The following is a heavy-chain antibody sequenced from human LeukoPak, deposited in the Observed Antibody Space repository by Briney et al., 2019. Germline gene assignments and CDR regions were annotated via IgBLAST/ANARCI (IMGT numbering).Heavy chain of an antibody. CDR1: GFTFSSYT. CDR3: ATQNAFYCSGGSCYVLDPDAFDI. Sequence: GGSLRLSCAASGFTFSSYTISWVRQAAGKGLEWVSAISGRVGSTFYANSVKGWFTIARDNSKNTLYLQMNSLRAEDTALYYCATQNAFYCSGGSCYVLDPDAFDIWGQGTMVTVSS. D-gene: IGHD2-15*01. J-gene: IGHJ3*02. CDR2: ISGRVGST. V-gene: IGHV3-23*01.